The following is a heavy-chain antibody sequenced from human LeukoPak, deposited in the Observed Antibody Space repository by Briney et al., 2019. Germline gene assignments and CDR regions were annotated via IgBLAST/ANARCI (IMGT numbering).Heavy chain of an antibody. Sequence: SETLSLTCAVSGYSISSGYYWGWIRQPPGKGLEWIGSIYHSGSTYYNPSLKSRVTISVDTSKNQFSLKLSSVTAADTAVYYCARVIVVVVAASYFDYWGQGTLVTVSS. CDR2: IYHSGST. CDR3: ARVIVVVVAASYFDY. D-gene: IGHD2-15*01. V-gene: IGHV4-38-2*01. J-gene: IGHJ4*02. CDR1: GYSISSGYY.